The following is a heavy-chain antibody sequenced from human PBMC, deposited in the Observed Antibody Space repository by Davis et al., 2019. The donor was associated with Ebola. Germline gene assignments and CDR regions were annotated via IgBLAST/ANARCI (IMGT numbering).Heavy chain of an antibody. Sequence: PGGSLRLSCAASGFTFSSYSMNWVRQAPGKGLEWVSSISSSSSYIYYAASVKGRFTISRDNAKNSLYLQMNSLRAEDTAVYYCARGDSSGYYYYYYYYGMDVWGQGTTVTVSS. V-gene: IGHV3-21*01. D-gene: IGHD3-22*01. J-gene: IGHJ6*02. CDR1: GFTFSSYS. CDR2: ISSSSSYI. CDR3: ARGDSSGYYYYYYYYGMDV.